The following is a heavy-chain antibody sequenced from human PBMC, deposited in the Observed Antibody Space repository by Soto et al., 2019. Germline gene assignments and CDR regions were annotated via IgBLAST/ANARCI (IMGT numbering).Heavy chain of an antibody. V-gene: IGHV3-15*01. CDR3: TTAKIAWFGDPGVYYMDV. CDR1: GFTFINAW. Sequence: PGGSLRLSWAASGFTFINAWMSWVRQAPGKGLEWVGRIKSKTDGGTTDYAAPVKGRFTISRDDSKNTLYLQMNSLKTEDTAVYYCTTAKIAWFGDPGVYYMDVWGKGTTVTVSS. CDR2: IKSKTDGGTT. J-gene: IGHJ6*03. D-gene: IGHD3-10*01.